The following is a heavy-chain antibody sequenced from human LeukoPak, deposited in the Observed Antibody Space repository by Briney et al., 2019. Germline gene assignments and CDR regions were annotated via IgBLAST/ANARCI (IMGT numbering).Heavy chain of an antibody. V-gene: IGHV3-30*02. D-gene: IGHD6-6*01. CDR2: IRYDGSNK. Sequence: PGGSLRLSCAASGFTFSSYGVHWVRQAPGKGLEWVAFIRYDGSNKYYADSVKGRLTISRDNSKNTLYLQMTSLRGGDTAVYYCAKEKNSYSSSSGQGYWGQGTLVTVSS. J-gene: IGHJ4*02. CDR3: AKEKNSYSSSSGQGY. CDR1: GFTFSSYG.